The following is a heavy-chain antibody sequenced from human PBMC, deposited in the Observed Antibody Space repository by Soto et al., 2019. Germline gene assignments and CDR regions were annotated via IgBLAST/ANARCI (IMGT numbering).Heavy chain of an antibody. CDR3: ARTYCSSTSCYYAAFDI. D-gene: IGHD2-2*01. CDR2: IYYSGST. Sequence: QVQLQESGPGLVKPSETLSLTCTVSGGSISSYYWSWIRQPPGKGLEWIGYIYYSGSTNYNPSLKSRVTISVDTSKNQFSLKLSSVTAADTAVYYCARTYCSSTSCYYAAFDIWGQGTMVTVSS. CDR1: GGSISSYY. V-gene: IGHV4-59*01. J-gene: IGHJ3*02.